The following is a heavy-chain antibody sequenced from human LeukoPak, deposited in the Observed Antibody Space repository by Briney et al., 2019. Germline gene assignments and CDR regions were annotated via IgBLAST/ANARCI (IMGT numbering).Heavy chain of an antibody. CDR2: IYYSGST. V-gene: IGHV4-59*12. J-gene: IGHJ2*01. Sequence: SETLSLTCTVSGGSISNYYWTWIRQPPGKGLEWIGYIYYSGSTKYNPSLKSRVTLSVDTSENQFSLKLNSVTAADTAVYYCAREPYSGGYVWSRDWYFDRWGRGTLVTVSS. CDR1: GGSISNYY. D-gene: IGHD1-26*01. CDR3: AREPYSGGYVWSRDWYFDR.